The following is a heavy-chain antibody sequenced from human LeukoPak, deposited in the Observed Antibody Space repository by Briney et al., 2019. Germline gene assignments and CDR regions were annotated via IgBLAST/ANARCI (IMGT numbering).Heavy chain of an antibody. D-gene: IGHD3-10*01. CDR1: GYTFTSYY. V-gene: IGHV1-46*01. CDR2: INPSGGST. Sequence: GASVKVSCKASGYTFTSYYMHWVRQAPGQGLEWMGIINPSGGSTSYAQKFQGRVTMTRDTSTSTVYMELSSLRSEDTAVYYCARDLGTRGLFVYYFDYWGQGTLVTVSS. J-gene: IGHJ4*02. CDR3: ARDLGTRGLFVYYFDY.